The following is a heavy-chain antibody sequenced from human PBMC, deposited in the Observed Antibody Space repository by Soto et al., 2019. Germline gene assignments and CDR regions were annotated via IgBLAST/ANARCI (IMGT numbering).Heavy chain of an antibody. V-gene: IGHV1-8*01. D-gene: IGHD3-10*01. CDR2: MNTNSGNT. CDR3: ARAQVVRGRPPTRLGY. J-gene: IGHJ4*02. Sequence: QVQLVQSGAEVKKPGASVKVSCKASGYTFTSYDINWVRQATGQGLEWMGWMNTNSGNTGYAQKFQGRGTRTTTPSISTADLELSSLRSEDTAVYYCARAQVVRGRPPTRLGYWGQGTLVTVSS. CDR1: GYTFTSYD.